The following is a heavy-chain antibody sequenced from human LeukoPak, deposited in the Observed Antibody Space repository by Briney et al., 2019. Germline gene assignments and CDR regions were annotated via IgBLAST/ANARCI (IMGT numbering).Heavy chain of an antibody. J-gene: IGHJ6*02. CDR1: GFTFDDYA. CDR2: ITWNRDNI. Sequence: QPGRSLRLSCAASGFTFDDYAMHWVRHTPGKGLEWVAGITWNRDNIGYGDSVKGRFTISRDNVKNVLYLQMNSLRPEDTALYYCAKDLSSAITSALVLDVWGQGTTV. D-gene: IGHD3-22*01. CDR3: AKDLSSAITSALVLDV. V-gene: IGHV3-9*01.